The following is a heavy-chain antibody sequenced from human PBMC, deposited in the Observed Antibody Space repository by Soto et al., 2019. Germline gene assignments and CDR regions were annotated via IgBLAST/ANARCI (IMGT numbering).Heavy chain of an antibody. V-gene: IGHV3-23*01. Sequence: EVQLLESGGGLVQPGGSLRLSCAASGFTFSSYAMSWVRQAPGKGLKWVSSISGSGGTTYYADSVKGRFTISRDNSQNTLYLQMNSLRAEDTAVYYCANNAGYYSGSGTYAFDYWGQGTLVTVSS. J-gene: IGHJ4*02. CDR1: GFTFSSYA. CDR2: ISGSGGTT. CDR3: ANNAGYYSGSGTYAFDY. D-gene: IGHD3-10*01.